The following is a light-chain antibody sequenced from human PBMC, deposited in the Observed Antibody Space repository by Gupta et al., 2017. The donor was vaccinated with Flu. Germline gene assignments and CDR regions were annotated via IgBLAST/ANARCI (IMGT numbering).Light chain of an antibody. V-gene: IGKV2-30*02. CDR1: QRRGHSNGNKY. J-gene: IGKJ2*01. CDR3: RQGKGWPRA. CDR2: KGS. Sequence: VTLGKLASISCRSSQRRGHSNGNKYLHWFQQKPGQAPRRLIYKGSNRDYGVPDSFSGSGSGTDFTLMISSVEADDVGVYYCRQGKGWPRAFGPGTKLEI.